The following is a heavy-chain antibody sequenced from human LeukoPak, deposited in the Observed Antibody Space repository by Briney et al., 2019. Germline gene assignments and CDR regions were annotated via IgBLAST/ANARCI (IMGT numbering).Heavy chain of an antibody. CDR2: MNPNSGNT. Sequence: EASVKVSCKASGYTFTSYDINWVRQATGQGLEWMGWMNPNSGNTGYAQKFQGRVTITRNTSISTAYMELSSLRSEDTAVYYCARVRLANYYYYYMDVWGKGTTVTVSS. CDR3: ARVRLANYYYYYMDV. D-gene: IGHD5-12*01. CDR1: GYTFTSYD. V-gene: IGHV1-8*03. J-gene: IGHJ6*03.